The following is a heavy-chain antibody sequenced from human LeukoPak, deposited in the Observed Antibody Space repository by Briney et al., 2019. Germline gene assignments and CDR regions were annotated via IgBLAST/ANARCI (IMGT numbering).Heavy chain of an antibody. V-gene: IGHV4-4*02. CDR1: GGSISSSNW. J-gene: IGHJ6*03. CDR3: ARGNIVVVPGDPPPYYYYYMDV. CDR2: INHSGSN. D-gene: IGHD2-2*01. Sequence: PSETLSLTCAVSGGSISSSNWWSWIRQPPGKGLEWIGEINHSGSNNYNPSLKSRGTISVDTSKNQFSLKLSSVPAADTAVYYCARGNIVVVPGDPPPYYYYYMDVWGKGTTVTISS.